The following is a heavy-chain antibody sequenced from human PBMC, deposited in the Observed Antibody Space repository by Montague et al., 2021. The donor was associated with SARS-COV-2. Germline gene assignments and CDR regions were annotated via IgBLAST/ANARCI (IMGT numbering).Heavy chain of an antibody. D-gene: IGHD6-13*01. V-gene: IGHV3-7*01. CDR3: ARGRTCWYAIFGHYGLGV. CDR2: ITRDGSEK. CDR1: RFTFSSFC. Sequence: SLRLSCAASRFTFSSFCMNWVRQAPGKGLEWVSDITRDGSEKSYXDSVKGRFTISRDNAKNSLYLQMNSLRAEDTAVYYCARGRTCWYAIFGHYGLGVWGQGTMVTVSS. J-gene: IGHJ6*02.